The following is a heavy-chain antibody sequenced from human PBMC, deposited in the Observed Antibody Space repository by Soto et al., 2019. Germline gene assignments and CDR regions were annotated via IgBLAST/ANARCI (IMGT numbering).Heavy chain of an antibody. CDR2: IIPIFGTA. CDR1: GGTFSSYA. J-gene: IGHJ6*02. CDR3: ARAPHYDFWSGYLHYYYYYGMDV. D-gene: IGHD3-3*01. V-gene: IGHV1-69*13. Sequence: SVEVSCKASGGTFSSYAISWVRQAPGQGLEWMGGIIPIFGTANYAQKFQGRVTITADESTSTAYMELSSLRSEDTAVYYCARAPHYDFWSGYLHYYYYYGMDVWGQGTTVTVSS.